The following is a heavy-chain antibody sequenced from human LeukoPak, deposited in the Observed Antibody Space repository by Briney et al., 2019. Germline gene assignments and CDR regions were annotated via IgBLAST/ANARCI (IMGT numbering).Heavy chain of an antibody. D-gene: IGHD5-18*01. CDR1: GFSFSSYA. V-gene: IGHV3-23*01. J-gene: IGHJ6*02. CDR3: AKVNTAMDLYYYYGMDV. Sequence: GGSLRLSCAASGFSFSSYAMSWVRQAPGKGLEWVSAISGSGGSTYYADSVKGRFTISRDNSKNTLYLQMNSLRAEDTAVYYCAKVNTAMDLYYYYGMDVWGQGTTVTVSS. CDR2: ISGSGGST.